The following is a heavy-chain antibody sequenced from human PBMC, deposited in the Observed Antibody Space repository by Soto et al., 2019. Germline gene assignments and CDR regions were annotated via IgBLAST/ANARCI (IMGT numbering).Heavy chain of an antibody. J-gene: IGHJ4*02. CDR1: GFRFSSYS. Sequence: GGSLRRSCADSGFRFSSYSMSWVRQTPGKGLEWVAAITATGDRTYYADSVTGRFTISRDNSKKTHYLQMTSLRAEDTDMYYCATTNGYFEYGGQGT. D-gene: IGHD5-12*01. CDR3: ATTNGYFEY. CDR2: ITATGDRT. V-gene: IGHV3-23*01.